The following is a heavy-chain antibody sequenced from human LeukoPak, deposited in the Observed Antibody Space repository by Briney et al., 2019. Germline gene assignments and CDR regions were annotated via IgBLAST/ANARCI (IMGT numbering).Heavy chain of an antibody. CDR2: INHSGST. CDR3: AGRNVRFLEWLPYYFDY. V-gene: IGHV4-34*01. Sequence: PSETLSLTCAVYGGSFSGYYWSWIRQPPGKGLEWIGEINHSGSTNYNPSLKSRVTISVDTSKNQFSLKLSSVTAADTAVYYCAGRNVRFLEWLPYYFDYWGQGTLVTVSS. D-gene: IGHD3-3*01. J-gene: IGHJ4*02. CDR1: GGSFSGYY.